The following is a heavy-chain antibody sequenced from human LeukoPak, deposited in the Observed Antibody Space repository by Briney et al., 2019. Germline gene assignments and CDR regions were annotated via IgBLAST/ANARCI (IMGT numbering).Heavy chain of an antibody. CDR1: GLRFSDYY. CDR3: ATNLIGAGEYFQQ. V-gene: IGHV3-11*01. CDR2: ISSGGDIM. D-gene: IGHD2/OR15-2a*01. Sequence: GTLRLSCAASGLRFSDYYVSWIRQAPGKGLQWVSYISSGGDIMHYADSVKGRFTSSRDNAKNSGYLEMNSLGAEDTAVYYCATNLIGAGEYFQQWGQGTLVTVSS. J-gene: IGHJ1*01.